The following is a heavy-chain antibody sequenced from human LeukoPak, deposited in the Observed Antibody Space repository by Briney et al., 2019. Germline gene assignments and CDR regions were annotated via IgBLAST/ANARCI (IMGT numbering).Heavy chain of an antibody. CDR3: ARSSSSWSRGAFDI. J-gene: IGHJ3*02. V-gene: IGHV3-13*01. D-gene: IGHD6-13*01. CDR2: IGTAGDT. Sequence: GGSLRLSCAASGFTFSSYDMHWVRQATGKGLEWVSAIGTAGDTYYPGSVKGRFTISRENAKNSSYLQMNSLRAGDTAVYYCARSSSSWSRGAFDIWGQGTMVTVSS. CDR1: GFTFSSYD.